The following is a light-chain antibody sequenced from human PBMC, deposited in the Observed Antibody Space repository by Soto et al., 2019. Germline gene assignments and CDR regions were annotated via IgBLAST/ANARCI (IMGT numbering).Light chain of an antibody. CDR3: SSYAGSSNV. CDR1: SRDVGGYNY. V-gene: IGLV2-8*01. J-gene: IGLJ1*01. CDR2: EVN. Sequence: QSVLTQPPSASGSPGQSVAISCTGTSRDVGGYNYVSWYQQHPGKAHKLMIYEVNKRPSGVPDRFSGSKSGNTASLTVSGLQAEDEADHYCSSYAGSSNVFGTGTKLTVL.